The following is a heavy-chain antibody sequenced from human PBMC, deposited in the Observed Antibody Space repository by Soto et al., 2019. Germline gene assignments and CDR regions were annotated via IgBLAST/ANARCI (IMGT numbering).Heavy chain of an antibody. J-gene: IGHJ6*02. CDR1: GFTFSSYA. V-gene: IGHV3-23*01. Sequence: EVQLLESGGGLVQPGGSLRLSCAASGFTFSSYAMSWVRQAPGKGLEWVSAISGSGGSTYYADSVKGRFTISRDNSKNTLYLQMNSLGAEDTAVYYCAKGSSGSAVAIYYYGMDVWGQGTTVTVSS. D-gene: IGHD3-10*01. CDR3: AKGSSGSAVAIYYYGMDV. CDR2: ISGSGGST.